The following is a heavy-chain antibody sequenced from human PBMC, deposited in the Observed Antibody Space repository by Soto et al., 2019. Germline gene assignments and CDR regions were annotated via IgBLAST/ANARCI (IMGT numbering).Heavy chain of an antibody. D-gene: IGHD3-10*01. CDR3: ARGMDRKIGLFDL. J-gene: IGHJ5*02. CDR1: GGSIADLY. CDR2: IYYNGAT. Sequence: QVRLQESGPGLVKPSETLSITCTVSGGSIADLYWSWIRQPPGRGLEWIGYIYYNGATNYNPSLKSRVTMSVDTATNQFSLSLRSVIAADTAVYYCARGMDRKIGLFDLWGQGHVITVSS. V-gene: IGHV4-59*11.